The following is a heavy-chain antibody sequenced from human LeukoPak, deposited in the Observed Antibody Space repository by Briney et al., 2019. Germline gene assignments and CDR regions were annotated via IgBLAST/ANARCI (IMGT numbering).Heavy chain of an antibody. V-gene: IGHV1-2*02. J-gene: IGHJ4*02. CDR3: ARYSLIAIIPAAIGNFDY. CDR1: GYTFTDYY. CDR2: INPNSGST. D-gene: IGHD2-2*01. Sequence: ASVKVSCKASGYTFTDYYIQWVRQAPGQGLEWMGWINPNSGSTNYAQKFQGRVTMTRDTSISTAYMELSRLRSDDTAVCYCARYSLIAIIPAAIGNFDYWGQGTLVTVSS.